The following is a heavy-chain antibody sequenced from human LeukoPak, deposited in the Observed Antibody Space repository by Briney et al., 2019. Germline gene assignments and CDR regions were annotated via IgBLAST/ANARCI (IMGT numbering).Heavy chain of an antibody. CDR1: GFTASSNY. CDR3: AKDSRDILTGYYNWFDP. J-gene: IGHJ5*02. CDR2: ISGSGGST. D-gene: IGHD3-9*01. Sequence: GGSLRLSCAASGFTASSNYMSWVRQAPGKGLEWVSAISGSGGSTYYADSVKGRFTISRDNSKNTLYLQMNSLRAEDTAVYYCAKDSRDILTGYYNWFDPWGQGTLVTVSS. V-gene: IGHV3-23*01.